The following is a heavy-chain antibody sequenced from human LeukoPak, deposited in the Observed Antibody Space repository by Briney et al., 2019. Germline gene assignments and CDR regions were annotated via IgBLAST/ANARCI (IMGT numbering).Heavy chain of an antibody. J-gene: IGHJ5*02. Sequence: PGGSLRLSCAASGFTFSSYAMSWVRQAPGKGLEWVSAISGSGGSTYYADSVKGRFTISRDNSENTLYLQMNSLRAEDTAVYYCAKDLGSVLRYFDWPPDPRGWFDPWGQGTLVTVSS. CDR1: GFTFSSYA. CDR2: ISGSGGST. D-gene: IGHD3-9*01. CDR3: AKDLGSVLRYFDWPPDPRGWFDP. V-gene: IGHV3-23*01.